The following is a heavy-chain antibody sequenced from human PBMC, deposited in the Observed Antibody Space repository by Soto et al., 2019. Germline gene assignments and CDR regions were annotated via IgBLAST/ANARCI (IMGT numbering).Heavy chain of an antibody. CDR2: TYYRSKWYN. CDR3: ARESIAAAGPPINHINWFDP. CDR1: GDSVPSNSAA. J-gene: IGHJ5*02. Sequence: SQTLSLTCAISGDSVPSNSAAWNWIRQSPSRGLEWLGRTYYRSKWYNDYAVSVKSRITINPDTSKNQFSLQLNSVTPEDTAVYYCARESIAAAGPPINHINWFDPWGQGTLVTVSS. V-gene: IGHV6-1*01. D-gene: IGHD6-13*01.